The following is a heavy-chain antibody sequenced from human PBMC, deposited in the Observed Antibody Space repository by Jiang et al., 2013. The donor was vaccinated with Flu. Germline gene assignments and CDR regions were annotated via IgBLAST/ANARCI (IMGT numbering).Heavy chain of an antibody. CDR2: TYYRSKWYN. V-gene: IGHV6-1*01. CDR1: SVSSNSVA. J-gene: IGHJ4*02. CDR3: ARVGGDGRSLDY. D-gene: IGHD1-26*01. Sequence: SVSSNSVAWNWIRQSPSRGLEWLGRTYYRSKWYNDYAVSVKSRITINPDTSKNQFSLQLNSVTPEDTAVYYCARVGGDGRSLDYWGQGTLVTVSS.